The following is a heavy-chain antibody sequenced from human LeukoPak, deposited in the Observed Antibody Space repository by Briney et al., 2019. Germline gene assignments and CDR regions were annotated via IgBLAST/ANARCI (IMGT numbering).Heavy chain of an antibody. Sequence: ASVKVSCKASGGTFSSYAISWVRQAPGQGLEWMGGIIPIFGTANCAQKFQGRVTITADESTSTVYMELSSLRSEDTAVYYCARALSNGYSSSRDAFDIWGQGTMVTVSS. CDR3: ARALSNGYSSSRDAFDI. V-gene: IGHV1-69*13. CDR2: IIPIFGTA. J-gene: IGHJ3*02. CDR1: GGTFSSYA. D-gene: IGHD6-13*01.